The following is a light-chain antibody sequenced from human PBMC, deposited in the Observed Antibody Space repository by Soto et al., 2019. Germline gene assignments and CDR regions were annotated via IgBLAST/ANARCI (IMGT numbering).Light chain of an antibody. CDR3: QQANSFPLT. V-gene: IGKV1-12*01. CDR2: ATS. J-gene: IGKJ4*01. Sequence: DIQMTQSPSFVSASVGDRVTITCRASQDISSWLVWYQQKPGKAPKLLIHATSGLQSGVPSRFSGSGSGTDFTLTISNLQSEDFATYYCQQANSFPLTFGGGNKVEIK. CDR1: QDISSW.